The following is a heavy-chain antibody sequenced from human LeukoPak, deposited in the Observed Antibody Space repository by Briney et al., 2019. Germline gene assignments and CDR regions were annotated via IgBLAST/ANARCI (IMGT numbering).Heavy chain of an antibody. CDR2: INHSGST. V-gene: IGHV4-34*01. J-gene: IGHJ5*02. Sequence: SETLSLTCAVYGGSFSGYYWSWIRQPPGKGLEWIGEINHSGSTNYNPSLKSRVTISVDTSKNQFSLKLSSVTAADTAVYCCARVGRTGTTVDPWGQGTLVTVSS. CDR3: ARVGRTGTTVDP. CDR1: GGSFSGYY. D-gene: IGHD1-7*01.